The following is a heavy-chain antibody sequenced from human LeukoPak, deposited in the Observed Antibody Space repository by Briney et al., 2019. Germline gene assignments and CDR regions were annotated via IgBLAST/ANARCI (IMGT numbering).Heavy chain of an antibody. Sequence: ASVKVSCKASGYTFTGYYMHWVRQAPGQGLEWMGWINPNSGNTGYAQKFQGRVTMTRNTSISTAYMELSSLRSEDTAVYYCAKEWELRGSAFDIWGQGTMVTVSS. V-gene: IGHV1-8*02. CDR1: GYTFTGYY. D-gene: IGHD1-26*01. J-gene: IGHJ3*02. CDR3: AKEWELRGSAFDI. CDR2: INPNSGNT.